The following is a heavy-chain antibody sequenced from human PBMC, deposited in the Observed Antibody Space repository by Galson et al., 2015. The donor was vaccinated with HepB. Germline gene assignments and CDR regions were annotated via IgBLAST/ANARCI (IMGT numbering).Heavy chain of an antibody. V-gene: IGHV3-53*01. J-gene: IGHJ3*02. D-gene: IGHD5-12*01. CDR2: IYAGGSS. CDR3: ARMGGGYMVSINI. CDR1: GFNVNINF. Sequence: SLRLSCAASGFNVNINFISWVRQAPGKGLEWISVIYAGGSSDYSDSVKGRFTISRDDSINTVLLEMNSLRADDTAVYYCARMGGGYMVSINIWGQGTLVTVSS.